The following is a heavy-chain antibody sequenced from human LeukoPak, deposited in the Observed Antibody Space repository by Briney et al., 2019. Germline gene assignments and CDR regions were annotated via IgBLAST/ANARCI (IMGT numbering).Heavy chain of an antibody. CDR2: IWYDASNQ. CDR3: ARDRGDCSGGSCYSDYFDY. V-gene: IGHV3-33*01. D-gene: IGHD2-15*01. CDR1: GFAFRSYG. Sequence: PGGSLRLSCAASGFAFRSYGMHWVRQAPGKGPEWVALIWYDASNQYYADSVKGRFTISRDNSKNTLYLQLSSLRAEDTAVYYCARDRGDCSGGSCYSDYFDYWGQGTLVTVSS. J-gene: IGHJ4*02.